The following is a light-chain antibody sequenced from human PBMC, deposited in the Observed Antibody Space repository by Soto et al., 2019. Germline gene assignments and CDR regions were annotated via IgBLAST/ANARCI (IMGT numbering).Light chain of an antibody. CDR1: QSVSSN. J-gene: IGKJ3*01. CDR3: QQYNNWPPFT. Sequence: EIVMTQSPATLSVSPGERATLSCRASQSVSSNLAWYQQKPGQAPRLLIYGASTRATGIPARFSGSGSGTEFTLTISSLQSEDFAVYYCQQYNNWPPFTFGPVTIVDIK. CDR2: GAS. V-gene: IGKV3-15*01.